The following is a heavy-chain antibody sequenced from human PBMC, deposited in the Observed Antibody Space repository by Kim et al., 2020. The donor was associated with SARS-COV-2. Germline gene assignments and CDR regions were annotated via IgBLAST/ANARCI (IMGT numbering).Heavy chain of an antibody. V-gene: IGHV3-30*02. J-gene: IGHJ3*02. CDR3: ANDLPGTGAFDI. Sequence: YYSDSVKVRFTIARDNSKNTLYLQMNSLRAEDTAVYYCANDLPGTGAFDIWGQGTMVTFSS. D-gene: IGHD6-13*01.